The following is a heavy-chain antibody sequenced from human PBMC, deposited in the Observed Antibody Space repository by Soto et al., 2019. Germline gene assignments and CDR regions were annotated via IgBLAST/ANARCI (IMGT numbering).Heavy chain of an antibody. Sequence: GSLSLSCAASGFTFSSYAMSWVRQAPGKGLEWVSAISGSGGSTYYADSVKGRFTISRDNSKNTLYLQMNSLRAEDTAVYYCALSGYDILTGSTHWFDPWAQGTLVTVSS. V-gene: IGHV3-23*01. J-gene: IGHJ5*02. D-gene: IGHD3-9*01. CDR2: ISGSGGST. CDR1: GFTFSSYA. CDR3: ALSGYDILTGSTHWFDP.